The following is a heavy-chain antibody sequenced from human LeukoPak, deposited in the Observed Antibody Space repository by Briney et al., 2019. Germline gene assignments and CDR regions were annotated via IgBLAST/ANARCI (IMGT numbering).Heavy chain of an antibody. V-gene: IGHV1-2*02. J-gene: IGHJ4*02. CDR1: GYTFTGYY. CDR2: INPNSGGT. Sequence: GASVKVSCKASGYTFTGYYMHWVRQAPGQGLEWMGWINPNSGGTNYAQKFQGRVTMTRDTSLSTAYMELSRLRSDDTAVYYCAREESGSYPPPDYWGQGTLVTVSS. D-gene: IGHD1-26*01. CDR3: AREESGSYPPPDY.